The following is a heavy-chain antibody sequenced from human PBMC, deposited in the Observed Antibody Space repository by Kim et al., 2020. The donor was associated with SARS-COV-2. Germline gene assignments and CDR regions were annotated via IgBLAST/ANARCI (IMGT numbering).Heavy chain of an antibody. CDR2: IYYSGTT. CDR1: GGSVSSSRYY. Sequence: SETLSLTCTVSGGSVSSSRYYWGWVRQPPGKGLEWIGTIYYSGTTYYKPSLKSRVTISLDTSKNQFSLKVNSVTAADTAVYFCARHADSITVAAPFDYWG. J-gene: IGHJ4*01. V-gene: IGHV4-39*01. D-gene: IGHD6-19*01. CDR3: ARHADSITVAAPFDY.